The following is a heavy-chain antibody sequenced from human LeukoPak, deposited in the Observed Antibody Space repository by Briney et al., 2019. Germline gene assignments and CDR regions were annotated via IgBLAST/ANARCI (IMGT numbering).Heavy chain of an antibody. D-gene: IGHD2-2*03. V-gene: IGHV3-53*01. Sequence: GGSLRLSCAASGFTVSSNYMSWVRQAPGKGLEWVSVIYSGGSTYYADSVKGRFTISRDNSKNTLYLQMNSLRAEDTAVYYCARDGYCSSTSCRDYYYGMDVWGQGTTVTVSS. CDR3: ARDGYCSSTSCRDYYYGMDV. J-gene: IGHJ6*02. CDR1: GFTVSSNY. CDR2: IYSGGST.